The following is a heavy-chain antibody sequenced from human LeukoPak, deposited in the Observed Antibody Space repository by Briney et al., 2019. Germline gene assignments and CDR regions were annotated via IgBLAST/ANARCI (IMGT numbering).Heavy chain of an antibody. CDR2: INHSGST. D-gene: IGHD3-3*01. CDR3: AKGRGDFWSGYFDY. V-gene: IGHV4-34*01. Sequence: SETLSLTCAVYGGSFSGYYWSWIRQPPGKGLEWIGEINHSGSTNYNPSLKSRVTISVDTSKNQFSLKLSSVTAADTAVYYCAKGRGDFWSGYFDYRGQGTLVTVSS. CDR1: GGSFSGYY. J-gene: IGHJ4*02.